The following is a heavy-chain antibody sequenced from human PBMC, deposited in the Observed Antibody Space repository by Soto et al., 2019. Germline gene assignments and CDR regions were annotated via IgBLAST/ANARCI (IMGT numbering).Heavy chain of an antibody. CDR1: GFTFSSYW. D-gene: IGHD2-8*01. CDR3: ARGQEDIVLMVYATHYFDY. J-gene: IGHJ4*02. V-gene: IGHV3-7*01. CDR2: IKQDGGEK. Sequence: EVQLVESGGGLVQPGGSLRLSCAASGFTFSSYWMSWVRQAPGKGLEWVANIKQDGGEKYYVDSVKGRFTMSRDNAKNXLXXQRNRPRAEDTAVYYCARGQEDIVLMVYATHYFDYWGQGTLVTVSS.